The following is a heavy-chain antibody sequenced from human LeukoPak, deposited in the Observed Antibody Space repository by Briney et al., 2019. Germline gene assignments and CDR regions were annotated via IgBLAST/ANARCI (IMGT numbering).Heavy chain of an antibody. D-gene: IGHD3-10*01. Sequence: PGGSLRLSCAASGFTFSSYEMNWVRQAPGKGLEWVSYISSSGSTIYYADSVKGRFTISRDNAKNSLYLQMNSLRAEDTALYYCARAGYYYGSGSCDYWGQGTLVTVSS. CDR1: GFTFSSYE. J-gene: IGHJ4*02. V-gene: IGHV3-48*03. CDR2: ISSSGSTI. CDR3: ARAGYYYGSGSCDY.